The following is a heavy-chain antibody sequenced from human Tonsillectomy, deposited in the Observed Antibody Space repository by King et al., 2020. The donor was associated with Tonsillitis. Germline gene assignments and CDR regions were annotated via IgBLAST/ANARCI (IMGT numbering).Heavy chain of an antibody. D-gene: IGHD3-9*01. V-gene: IGHV3-53*01. J-gene: IGHJ3*02. CDR1: GFTVSSNY. Sequence: VQLVESGGGLIQPGGSLRLSCAASGFTVSSNYMSWVRQAPGKRLEWVSVIYSGGSTYYADSVKGRFTISRDNSKNTLYLQMNSLRAEDTAVYYCASPYYDILTGYSDAFDIWGQGTMVTVSS. CDR2: IYSGGST. CDR3: ASPYYDILTGYSDAFDI.